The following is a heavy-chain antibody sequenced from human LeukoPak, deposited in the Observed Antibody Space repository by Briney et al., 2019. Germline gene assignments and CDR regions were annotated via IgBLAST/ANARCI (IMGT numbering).Heavy chain of an antibody. CDR1: GYTFTGYY. V-gene: IGHV1-2*02. D-gene: IGHD1-26*01. J-gene: IGHJ3*02. Sequence: ASVNVSCKASGYTFTGYYMHWVRQAPGQGLEWMGWINPNSGGTNYAQKFQGRVTMTRDTSISTAYMELSRLRSDDTAVYYCASQGSYYPADAFDIWGQGTMVTVSS. CDR3: ASQGSYYPADAFDI. CDR2: INPNSGGT.